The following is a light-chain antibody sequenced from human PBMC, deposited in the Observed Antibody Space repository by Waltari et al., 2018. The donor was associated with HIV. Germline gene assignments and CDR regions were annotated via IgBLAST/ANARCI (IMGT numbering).Light chain of an antibody. CDR3: QTWGTGIHVV. V-gene: IGLV4-69*01. CDR2: LNSDGSH. CDR1: SGHSSYA. J-gene: IGLJ3*02. Sequence: QLVLTQSPSASASLGASVKLTCTLSSGHSSYAIAWHQQQPEKAPRYLMRLNSDGSHTKGDGIPDRFSGSSSGAERYLIISSLQSEDEADYYCQTWGTGIHVVFGGGTKLTVI.